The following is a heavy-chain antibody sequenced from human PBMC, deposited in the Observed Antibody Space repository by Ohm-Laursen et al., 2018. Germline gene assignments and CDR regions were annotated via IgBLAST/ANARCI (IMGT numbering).Heavy chain of an antibody. CDR3: VRDDGRSGYY. V-gene: IGHV3-74*01. Sequence: SLRLSCAASGFTFSIYWMHWVRQAPGKGLVWVSHINPDGSTITYADSLRGRFTISRDNAKNTLYLQMNSLRAEDTAVYYCVRDDGRSGYYWGQGTLVTASS. J-gene: IGHJ4*02. D-gene: IGHD3-3*01. CDR2: INPDGSTI. CDR1: GFTFSIYW.